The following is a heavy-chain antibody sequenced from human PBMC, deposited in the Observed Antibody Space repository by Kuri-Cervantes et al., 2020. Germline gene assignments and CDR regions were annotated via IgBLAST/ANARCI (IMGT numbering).Heavy chain of an antibody. CDR3: AREVEKTQGLYWYFDL. V-gene: IGHV4-31*02. D-gene: IGHD4-23*01. CDR1: GGPISSGGYY. J-gene: IGHJ2*01. CDR2: IYYSGNT. Sequence: LRLSCTVSGGPISSGGYYWSWIRQHPGKGLEWIGYIYYSGNTYYNPSLKSRVTISVDTSKNQFSLKLSSATAADTAVYYCAREVEKTQGLYWYFDLWGRGTLVTVSS.